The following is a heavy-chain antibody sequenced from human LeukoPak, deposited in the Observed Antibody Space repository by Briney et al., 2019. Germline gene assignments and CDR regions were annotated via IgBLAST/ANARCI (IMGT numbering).Heavy chain of an antibody. CDR3: ARATAVAGTDS. D-gene: IGHD6-19*01. CDR2: INSDGYSI. Sequence: GGSLRLSCAASGFTFSSYWMHWVRQAPGKGLVWVSRINSDGYSISYADSVKGRFTISRENAKNTLYLQMNSLTVEDTAVYYCARATAVAGTDSWGQGTLVTVSS. CDR1: GFTFSSYW. J-gene: IGHJ4*02. V-gene: IGHV3-74*01.